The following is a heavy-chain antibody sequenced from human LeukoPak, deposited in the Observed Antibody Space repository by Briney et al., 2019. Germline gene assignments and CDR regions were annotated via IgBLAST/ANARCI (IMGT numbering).Heavy chain of an antibody. CDR2: TYYRSKWYN. Sequence: SQTLSLTCAISGVSVSSNTAAWNWIRQSPSGGLEWLGRTYYRSKWYNDYAVSVKSRITISPDTSKNQFSLQLNSVTPEDTAVYYCARVLDVGPTYFDYWGQGTLVTVSS. CDR1: GVSVSSNTAA. V-gene: IGHV6-1*01. D-gene: IGHD1-26*01. J-gene: IGHJ4*02. CDR3: ARVLDVGPTYFDY.